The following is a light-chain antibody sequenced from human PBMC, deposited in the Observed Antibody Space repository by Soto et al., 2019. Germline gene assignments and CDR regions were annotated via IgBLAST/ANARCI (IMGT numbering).Light chain of an antibody. CDR2: EVT. CDR1: SSDVGNYNL. J-gene: IGLJ1*01. CDR3: TSFAGNSNFYV. V-gene: IGLV2-8*01. Sequence: QSALTQPPSASGSPGQSVTISCTGTSSDVGNYNLVSWYQQHPRQAPKLMIYEVTVRPSGVPDRFSGSKSGNTASLTVYGLEAEDEADYDCTSFAGNSNFYVFGPGTKVTVL.